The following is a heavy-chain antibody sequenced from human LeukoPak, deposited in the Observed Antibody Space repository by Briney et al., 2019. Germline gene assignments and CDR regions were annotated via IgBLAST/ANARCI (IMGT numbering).Heavy chain of an antibody. Sequence: SGGSLRLSCAASGFTFRRYWMSWVRQVPGKGLEWVANVNQDESGKNYVDSVKGRFTISRDNAKNSLYLQMNSLRGEDTAVYCCARESYYDSSGSSSGQAYWGQGTLVSVSS. J-gene: IGHJ4*02. V-gene: IGHV3-7*01. CDR3: ARESYYDSSGSSSGQAY. CDR1: GFTFRRYW. CDR2: VNQDESGK. D-gene: IGHD3-22*01.